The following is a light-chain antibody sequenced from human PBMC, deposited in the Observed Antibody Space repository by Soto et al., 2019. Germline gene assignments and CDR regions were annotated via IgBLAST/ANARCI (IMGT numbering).Light chain of an antibody. CDR1: QAIRTA. V-gene: IGKV1-6*01. J-gene: IGKJ1*01. CDR2: AAS. CDR3: LLDFRYFWA. Sequence: AIQLTQSPSSLYASVRDRVTITCRASQAIRTALGWYQQKPGKVPKLLIYAASILQSGVPSRFSGSGSGTDFTLTISSLQPEDFATYYCLLDFRYFWAFGQGTKVEIK.